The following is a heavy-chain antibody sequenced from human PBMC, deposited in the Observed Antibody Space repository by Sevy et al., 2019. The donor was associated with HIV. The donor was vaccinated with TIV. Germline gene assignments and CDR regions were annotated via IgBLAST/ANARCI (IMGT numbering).Heavy chain of an antibody. D-gene: IGHD6-13*01. CDR2: VSGGSGGST. CDR3: AKRASSTWYFPSAEYFQH. J-gene: IGHJ1*01. CDR1: GFTFINYG. Sequence: GGSLRLSCAASGFTFINYGMYWVRQAPGKGLEWVSAVSGGSGGSTYYPDSVKGRFTISRDKSKSTLYLQMNSLRAEDTAVYYCAKRASSTWYFPSAEYFQHWGQGTLVTVSS. V-gene: IGHV3-23*01.